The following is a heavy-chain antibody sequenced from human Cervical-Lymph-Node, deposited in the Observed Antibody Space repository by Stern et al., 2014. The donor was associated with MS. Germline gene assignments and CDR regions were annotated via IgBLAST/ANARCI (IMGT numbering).Heavy chain of an antibody. Sequence: QLVESGPGLVKPSETLSLTCNVSGASVSRNIYFWGWIRQPPGQGLEWIGTISFSGSTYYNPSLKSRVTISMDTSKDQFSLRVPSVTAADTAVYYCARPTSGSYPSFDPWGQGSLVTVSS. CDR2: ISFSGST. CDR1: GASVSRNIYF. V-gene: IGHV4-39*01. CDR3: ARPTSGSYPSFDP. D-gene: IGHD3-22*01. J-gene: IGHJ5*02.